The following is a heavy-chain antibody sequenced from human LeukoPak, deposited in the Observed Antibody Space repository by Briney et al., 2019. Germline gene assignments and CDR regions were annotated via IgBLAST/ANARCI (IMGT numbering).Heavy chain of an antibody. V-gene: IGHV3-48*03. D-gene: IGHD3-16*02. J-gene: IGHJ4*02. CDR3: ARSLRDGNVWGGYCYVESDY. Sequence: GGSLRLSCAASGFTFSNYEMNWVRQAPGKGLEWVSYISSSGSTIHYADSVKGRFTISRDNAKNSLYLQMNSLRAEDTAVYYCARSLRDGNVWGGYCYVESDYWGQGTLVTVSS. CDR1: GFTFSNYE. CDR2: ISSSGSTI.